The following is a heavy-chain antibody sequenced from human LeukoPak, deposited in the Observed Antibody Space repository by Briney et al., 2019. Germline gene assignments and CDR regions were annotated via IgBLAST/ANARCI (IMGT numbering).Heavy chain of an antibody. J-gene: IGHJ3*02. CDR3: ARGYDSSAEAFDI. CDR2: INWNGGST. CDR1: GFTFDEYG. V-gene: IGHV3-20*04. Sequence: GGSLRLSCAASGFTFDEYGMSWVRQAPGKGLEWVSGINWNGGSTGYADSVKGRFTISRDNAKNTLYLQMNSLRAEDTALYYCARGYDSSAEAFDIWGQGTMVTVSS. D-gene: IGHD3-22*01.